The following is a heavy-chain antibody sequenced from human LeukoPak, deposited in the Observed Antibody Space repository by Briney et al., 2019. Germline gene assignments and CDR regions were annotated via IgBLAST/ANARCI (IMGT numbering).Heavy chain of an antibody. CDR2: ISSSGSTI. CDR1: GFTFSDYY. J-gene: IGHJ4*02. Sequence: PGGSLRLSCAVSGFTFSDYYMSWIRQAPGKGLEWVSYISSSGSTIYYADSVKGRFIISRDDSKNTLYVEMNSLRLDDTAIYYCARGPPTSRSGAHFDYWGQGSLVTVSP. D-gene: IGHD5-12*01. V-gene: IGHV3-11*04. CDR3: ARGPPTSRSGAHFDY.